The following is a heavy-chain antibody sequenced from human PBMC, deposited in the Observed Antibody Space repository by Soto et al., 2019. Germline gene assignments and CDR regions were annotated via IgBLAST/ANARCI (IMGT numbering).Heavy chain of an antibody. CDR2: INPSGGST. CDR3: TIAAYCSGATCYSGYNWFHP. D-gene: IGHD2-2*01. J-gene: IGHJ5*02. CDR1: GYTFTSYY. Sequence: ASVKVSCKASGYTFTSYYMHWVRQAPGQGLEWMGIINPSGGSTSYAQNFQGRVTLTEDTSTDTAYLELSGLRSEDTAIYYCTIAAYCSGATCYSGYNWFHPWGQGSLVTVSS. V-gene: IGHV1-46*01.